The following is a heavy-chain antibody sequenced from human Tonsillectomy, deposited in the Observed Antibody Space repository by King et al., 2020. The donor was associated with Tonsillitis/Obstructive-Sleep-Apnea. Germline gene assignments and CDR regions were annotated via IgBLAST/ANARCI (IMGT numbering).Heavy chain of an antibody. D-gene: IGHD5-18*01. CDR3: ASPVTGRRASFDY. V-gene: IGHV3-30*01. CDR1: GFTFSSYA. Sequence: VQLVESGGGVVQPGRSLRLSCAASGFTFSSYAMHWVRQAPGKGLEWVGVLTYDGSNKYFADSVKGRFTISRDNSKNTLYLQMNSLRAEDTAVYYCASPVTGRRASFDYWGQGTLVTVSS. CDR2: LTYDGSNK. J-gene: IGHJ4*02.